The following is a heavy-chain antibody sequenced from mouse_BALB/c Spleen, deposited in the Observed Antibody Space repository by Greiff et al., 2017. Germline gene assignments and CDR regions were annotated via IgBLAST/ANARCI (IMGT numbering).Heavy chain of an antibody. CDR1: GYSITSDYA. D-gene: IGHD6-2*01. CDR3: AREEIGSLDY. J-gene: IGHJ2*01. V-gene: IGHV3-2*02. CDR2: ISYSGST. Sequence: VQLVESGPGLVKPSQSLSLTCTVTGYSITSDYAWNWIRQFPGNKLEWMGYISYSGSTSYNPSLKSRISITRDTSKNQFFLQLNSVTTEDTATYYCAREEIGSLDYWGQGTTLTVSS.